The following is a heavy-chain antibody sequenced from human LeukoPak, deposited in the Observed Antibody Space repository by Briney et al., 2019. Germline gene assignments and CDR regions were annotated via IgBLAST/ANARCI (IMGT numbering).Heavy chain of an antibody. CDR1: GFTFSSYA. D-gene: IGHD4-17*01. Sequence: GGSLRLSCAASGFTFSSYAMSWVRQAPGKGLEWVANIKQDGSEKYYVDSVKGRFTISRDNAKNSLYLQMNSLRAEDTAVYYCARDRNYGDYAYWGQGTLVTVSS. V-gene: IGHV3-7*01. J-gene: IGHJ4*02. CDR2: IKQDGSEK. CDR3: ARDRNYGDYAY.